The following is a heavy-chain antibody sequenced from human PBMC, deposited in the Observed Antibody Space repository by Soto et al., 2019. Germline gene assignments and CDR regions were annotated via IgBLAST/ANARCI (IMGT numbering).Heavy chain of an antibody. Sequence: QVQLVESGGGVVQPGRSLRLSCAASGFTFSSYAMHWVRQAPGKGLEWVAVISYDRSNKYYADSVKGRFTISRDNSKNTLYLQMNSLRAEDTAVYYCARDKSPYSSGWHNRHFDYWGQGTLVIVSS. CDR1: GFTFSSYA. CDR3: ARDKSPYSSGWHNRHFDY. CDR2: ISYDRSNK. J-gene: IGHJ4*02. D-gene: IGHD6-19*01. V-gene: IGHV3-30-3*01.